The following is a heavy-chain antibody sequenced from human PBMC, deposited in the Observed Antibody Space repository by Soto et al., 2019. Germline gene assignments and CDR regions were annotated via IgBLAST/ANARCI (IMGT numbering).Heavy chain of an antibody. J-gene: IGHJ6*02. CDR2: INHSGST. CDR3: ARSCSGCSCYRNYSYYGMDS. D-gene: IGHD2-15*01. CDR1: GGSFSGYY. Sequence: SETLSLTCAVYGGSFSGYYWSWIRQPPGKGLEWIGEINHSGSTNYNPSLKSRVTISVDTSKNQFSLKLSSVTAADTAVYYCARSCSGCSCYRNYSYYGMDSWGQGTTVPVSS. V-gene: IGHV4-34*01.